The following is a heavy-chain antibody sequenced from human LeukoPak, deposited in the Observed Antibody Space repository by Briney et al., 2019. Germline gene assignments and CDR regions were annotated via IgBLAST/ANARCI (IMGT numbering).Heavy chain of an antibody. Sequence: PGGSLRLSCAASGFTFSSYGMSWVRQAPGKGLEWVSAISGSGGSTYYADSVKGRFTISRDNSKNTLYLQMNSLRAEDTAVCYCAKVGKYYYDSSGTPFLDYWGQGTLVTVSS. CDR1: GFTFSSYG. J-gene: IGHJ4*02. D-gene: IGHD3-22*01. V-gene: IGHV3-23*01. CDR3: AKVGKYYYDSSGTPFLDY. CDR2: ISGSGGST.